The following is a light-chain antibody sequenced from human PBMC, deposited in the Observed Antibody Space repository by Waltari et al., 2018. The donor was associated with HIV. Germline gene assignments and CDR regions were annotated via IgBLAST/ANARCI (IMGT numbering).Light chain of an antibody. J-gene: IGLJ2*01. CDR3: AVWDDGLSGVV. CDR1: SSNIGSSY. V-gene: IGLV1-47*01. Sequence: QSVLTQYPSASGTPGQRVTISCSGSSSNIGSSYVYWYQKVPGTAPKLLIYRNYQRPSGVPDRFSGSKSGTTASLAISGLRSEDEADYYCAVWDDGLSGVVFGGGTKLTVL. CDR2: RNY.